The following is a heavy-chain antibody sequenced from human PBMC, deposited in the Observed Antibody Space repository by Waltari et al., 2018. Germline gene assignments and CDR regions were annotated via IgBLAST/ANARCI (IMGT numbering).Heavy chain of an antibody. CDR3: ARASGFGTTWPTDY. CDR1: GLTFDDYA. CDR2: INWNSGYI. D-gene: IGHD3-16*01. Sequence: EVQLVESGAGLVQPGRSLRPSCAASGLTFDDYAMHWVRQAPGKGLEWVSGINWNSGYIGYADSVKGRFTISRDNAKNSLYLQMNSLTTEDTALYYCARASGFGTTWPTDYWGQGTLVIVSS. J-gene: IGHJ4*02. V-gene: IGHV3-9*01.